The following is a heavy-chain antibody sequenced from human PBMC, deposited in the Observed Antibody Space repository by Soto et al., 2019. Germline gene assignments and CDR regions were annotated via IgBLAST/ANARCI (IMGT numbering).Heavy chain of an antibody. CDR2: ISLSRGYT. D-gene: IGHD2-15*01. V-gene: IGHV3-11*06. CDR1: GFTFSDFY. J-gene: IGHJ4*02. Sequence: LRLSCVASGFTFSDFYMSWIRQAPGKGLEWVSYISLSRGYTKYADSVKGRFTISRDNAKNSLYLQMSSLRAEDTAVYYCARSVDLDYWGQGTLVTVSS. CDR3: ARSVDLDY.